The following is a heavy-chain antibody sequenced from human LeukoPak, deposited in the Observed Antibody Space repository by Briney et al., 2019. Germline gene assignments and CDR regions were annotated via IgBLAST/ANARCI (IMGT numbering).Heavy chain of an antibody. V-gene: IGHV3-53*01. CDR1: GFTVSRNY. J-gene: IGHJ4*02. CDR3: VRDFGESSGYYFDY. D-gene: IGHD3-22*01. Sequence: GGSLRLSCAASGFTVSRNYMSWVRQAPGKGLEWVSVIYTDGGTHYADSVKGRFTISRDNSKNTLYLQMNSLRAEDTAVYYCVRDFGESSGYYFDYWGQGTLVTVSS. CDR2: IYTDGGT.